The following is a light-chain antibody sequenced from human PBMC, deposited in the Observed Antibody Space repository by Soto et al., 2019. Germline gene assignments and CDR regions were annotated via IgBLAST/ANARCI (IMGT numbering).Light chain of an antibody. V-gene: IGLV2-23*01. J-gene: IGLJ2*01. CDR3: YSYAGRSTSV. CDR2: EDD. Sequence: QSALTQPASVSGSPGQSITICCTGTSSDDGSYNLVSWYQQYPGKAPKLMIYEDDERPSGVSNRFSGSKSGNTASLTISGLQAEDEADYYCYSYAGRSTSVFGGGTKLTVL. CDR1: SSDDGSYNL.